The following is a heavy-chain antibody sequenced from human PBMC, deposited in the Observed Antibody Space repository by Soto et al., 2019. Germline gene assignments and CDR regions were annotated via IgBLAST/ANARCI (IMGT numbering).Heavy chain of an antibody. V-gene: IGHV3-15*01. CDR3: TTEPRTDIVVVVAGD. D-gene: IGHD2-15*01. CDR1: GFTFSNAW. CDR2: IKSKTDGGTT. J-gene: IGHJ3*01. Sequence: PGGSLRLSCAASGFTFSNAWMSWVRQAPGKGLEWVGRIKSKTDGGTTDYAAPVKGRFTISRDDSKNTLYLQMNSLKTEDTAVYYCTTEPRTDIVVVVAGDWGQGTMVTVSS.